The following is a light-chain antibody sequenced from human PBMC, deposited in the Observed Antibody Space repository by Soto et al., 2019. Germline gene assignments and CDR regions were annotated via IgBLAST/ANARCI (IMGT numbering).Light chain of an antibody. CDR3: QQYNNWPPWT. J-gene: IGKJ1*01. CDR2: GAS. CDR1: QRVSSSY. V-gene: IGKV3D-15*01. Sequence: EIVMTQSPATLSVSPGERVTLSCRASQRVSSSYLAWYQQKPGQAPRLLLYGASSRATGIPDRFSGGGSGTEFTLTISSLQSEDFAVYYCQQYNNWPPWTFGQGTKVDI.